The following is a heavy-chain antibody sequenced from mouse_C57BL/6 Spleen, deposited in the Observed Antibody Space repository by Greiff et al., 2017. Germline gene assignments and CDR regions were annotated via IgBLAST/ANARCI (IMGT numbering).Heavy chain of an antibody. D-gene: IGHD2-4*01. CDR2: IYPGSGST. CDR3: ARLGDYDEGAWFAD. J-gene: IGHJ3*01. Sequence: VQLQQPGAELVKPGASVKMSCKASGYTFTSYWITWVKQRPGQGLEWIGVIYPGSGSTNYNEKFKSKATLTVDTSSSTAYMQLSSLTSEDSAVYYCARLGDYDEGAWFADWGQGTLVTVSA. V-gene: IGHV1-55*01. CDR1: GYTFTSYW.